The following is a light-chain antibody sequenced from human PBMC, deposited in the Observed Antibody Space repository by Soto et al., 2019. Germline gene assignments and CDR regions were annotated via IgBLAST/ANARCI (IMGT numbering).Light chain of an antibody. CDR1: SSDVGGYNY. V-gene: IGLV2-14*01. Sequence: QSALTQPASVSGSPGQSITISCTGTSSDVGGYNYVSWYQQHPGKAPKLMIYDVSNQRSGVYNRFSGSKSGNTASLTISGLRDEDEADYYCRSYTSSSTRVFGTGTKLTVL. CDR3: RSYTSSSTRV. J-gene: IGLJ1*01. CDR2: DVS.